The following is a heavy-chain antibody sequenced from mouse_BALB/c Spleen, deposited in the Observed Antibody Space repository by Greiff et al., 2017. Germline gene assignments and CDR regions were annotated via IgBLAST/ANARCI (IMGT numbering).Heavy chain of an antibody. V-gene: IGHV5-6-4*01. J-gene: IGHJ2*01. D-gene: IGHD1-1*01. Sequence: DVMLVESGGGLVKPGGSLKLSCAASGFTFSSYTMSWVRQTPEKRLEWVATISSGGSYTYYPDSVKGRFTISRDNAKNTLYLQMSSLKSEDTAMYYCTRAPYGSSYVLYYFDYWGQGTTLTVSS. CDR3: TRAPYGSSYVLYYFDY. CDR1: GFTFSSYT. CDR2: ISSGGSYT.